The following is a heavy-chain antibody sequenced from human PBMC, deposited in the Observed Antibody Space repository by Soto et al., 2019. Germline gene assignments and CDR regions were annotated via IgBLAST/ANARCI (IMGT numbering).Heavy chain of an antibody. V-gene: IGHV1-2*02. CDR2: INPNNGVT. CDR1: RYIFTAYF. CDR3: ASHDPGAGFDP. D-gene: IGHD1-1*01. J-gene: IGHJ5*02. Sequence: GASVKVSCKAPRYIFTAYFMHWVRQAPGQGLEWMGWINPNNGVTHYGPSFQGRVTMTRDTSISTAYMELSSLRSDDTAVYYCASHDPGAGFDPWGQGTLVTVSS.